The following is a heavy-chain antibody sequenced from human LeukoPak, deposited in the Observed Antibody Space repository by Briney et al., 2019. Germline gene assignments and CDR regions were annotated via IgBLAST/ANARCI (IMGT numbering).Heavy chain of an antibody. CDR2: INPNSGGT. D-gene: IGHD3-3*01. CDR3: ARGEYYVFWSGYYTGCYFDY. V-gene: IGHV1-2*04. Sequence: ASVKVSCKASGYTFTGYYMHWVRQAPGQGLEWMGWINPNSGGTNYAQKFQGWVTMTRDTSISTAYMELSRLRSDDTAVYYCARGEYYVFWSGYYTGCYFDYWGQGTLVTVSS. J-gene: IGHJ4*02. CDR1: GYTFTGYY.